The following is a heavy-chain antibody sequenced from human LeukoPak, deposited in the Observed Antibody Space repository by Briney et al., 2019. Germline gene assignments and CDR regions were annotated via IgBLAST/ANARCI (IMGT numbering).Heavy chain of an antibody. CDR2: VRNKAKSYTT. Sequence: GGSLRLSCAASGFTFSDHYMDWVRQAPGKGLEWIGRVRNKAKSYTTEYAASVKDRFTISRDDSRNSLYLQMNSLKTEDTGVYYCARAGYSGNYYAAFDIWGQGTMLTVSS. J-gene: IGHJ3*02. V-gene: IGHV3-72*01. CDR1: GFTFSDHY. D-gene: IGHD1-26*01. CDR3: ARAGYSGNYYAAFDI.